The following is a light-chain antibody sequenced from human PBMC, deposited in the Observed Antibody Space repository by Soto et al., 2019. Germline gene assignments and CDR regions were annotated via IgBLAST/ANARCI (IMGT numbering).Light chain of an antibody. Sequence: IQMTQSPSTLSASVGDRVTITCRASQSISSWLAWYQQKPGKAPKLLIYDASSLESGVPSRFSGSGSGTDFTLIISSLQPEDFATYYCQQSYSTPITFGQGTRLEI. J-gene: IGKJ5*01. CDR1: QSISSW. V-gene: IGKV1-5*01. CDR3: QQSYSTPIT. CDR2: DAS.